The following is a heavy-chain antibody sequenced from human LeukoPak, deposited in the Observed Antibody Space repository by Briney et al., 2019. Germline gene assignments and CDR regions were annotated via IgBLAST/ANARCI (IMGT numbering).Heavy chain of an antibody. V-gene: IGHV3-23*01. D-gene: IGHD3-10*01. CDR1: GFTFSSYA. CDR2: ISGGGGST. Sequence: GGSLRLSCAASGFTFSSYAMSWVRQAPGKGLQWVAAISGGGGSTSYADSVKGRFTISRDNSKNTLYLQMNSLSADDTAVFYCARHDRGSGSPYYFDYWGQGTLVTVSP. J-gene: IGHJ4*02. CDR3: ARHDRGSGSPYYFDY.